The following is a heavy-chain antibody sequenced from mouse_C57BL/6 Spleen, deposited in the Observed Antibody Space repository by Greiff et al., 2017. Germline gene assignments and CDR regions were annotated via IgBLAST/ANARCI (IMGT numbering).Heavy chain of an antibody. CDR1: GYSFTSGDY. CDR3: ARGCCGSSYGFGY. J-gene: IGHJ3*01. V-gene: IGHV3-6*01. Sequence: EVQLKESGPGLVKPSQSLSLTCSVTGYSFTSGDYWNWIRQFPGNKLEWMDYISYGGSNNYNPSLKNRISITRDTSKNQLFLKLNCVTTEDTATYYCARGCCGSSYGFGYWGQGALVSAS. D-gene: IGHD1-1*01. CDR2: ISYGGSN.